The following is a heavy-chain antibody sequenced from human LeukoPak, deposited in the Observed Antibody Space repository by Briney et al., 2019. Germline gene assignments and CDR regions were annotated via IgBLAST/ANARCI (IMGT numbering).Heavy chain of an antibody. CDR2: IYYSGST. Sequence: SETLFLTCAVSGGSLSSYYWSWIRQSPGKGLEWIGYIYYSGSTNYNPSLKSRVTISVDTSKKQFSLRLTSVTAADTAVYYCASGYTSGWFPSRFDYWGQGTLVTVSS. V-gene: IGHV4-59*01. CDR3: ASGYTSGWFPSRFDY. J-gene: IGHJ4*02. D-gene: IGHD6-19*01. CDR1: GGSLSSYY.